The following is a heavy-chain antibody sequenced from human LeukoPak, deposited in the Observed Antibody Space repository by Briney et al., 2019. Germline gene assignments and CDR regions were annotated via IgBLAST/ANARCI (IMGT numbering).Heavy chain of an antibody. J-gene: IGHJ4*02. CDR3: ARAGPYYYDSSGYLIYYSDY. Sequence: SQTLSLTCAISGDSVSSNSAAWNWIRQSPSRGLEWLGRTYYRSKWYNDYAVSVKSRITINPDTSKNQFSLQLNSVTPEDTAVYYCARAGPYYYDSSGYLIYYSDYWGQGTLVTVSS. D-gene: IGHD3-22*01. CDR2: TYYRSKWYN. CDR1: GDSVSSNSAA. V-gene: IGHV6-1*01.